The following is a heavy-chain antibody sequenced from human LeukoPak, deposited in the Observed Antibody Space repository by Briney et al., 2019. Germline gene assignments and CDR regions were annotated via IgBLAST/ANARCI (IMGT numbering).Heavy chain of an antibody. CDR2: LYYSGTT. CDR3: ARAPRGYTYERGQNWFDP. CDR1: GGSISSSSFYY. D-gene: IGHD5-18*01. V-gene: IGHV4-39*07. Sequence: SETLSLTCTVSGGSISSSSFYYWGWIRQPPGKGLEWIGTLYYSGTTYYNPSLKSRVTISVDTSKNQFSLKLSSVTAADTAVYYCARAPRGYTYERGQNWFDPWGQGTLVTVSS. J-gene: IGHJ5*02.